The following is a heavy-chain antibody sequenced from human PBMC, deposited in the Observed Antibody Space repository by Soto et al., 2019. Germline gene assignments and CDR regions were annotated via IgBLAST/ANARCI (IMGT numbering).Heavy chain of an antibody. Sequence: GGSLRLSCAASGFTFSSYGMHWVRQAPGKGLEWVAVISYDGSNKYYADSVKGRFTISRDNSKNTLYLQMNSLRAEDTAVYYCAKDRIAAAGLYGMAVWGQGTTVTVSS. J-gene: IGHJ6*02. V-gene: IGHV3-30*18. CDR1: GFTFSSYG. D-gene: IGHD6-13*01. CDR3: AKDRIAAAGLYGMAV. CDR2: ISYDGSNK.